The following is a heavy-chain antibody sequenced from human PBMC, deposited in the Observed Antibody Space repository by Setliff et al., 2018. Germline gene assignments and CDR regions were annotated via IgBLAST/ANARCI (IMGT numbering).Heavy chain of an antibody. CDR3: ARDSALHSYHYDSSGYLDY. CDR1: GGSISTYY. V-gene: IGHV4-59*01. J-gene: IGHJ4*02. D-gene: IGHD3-22*01. Sequence: PSETLSLTCTVSGGSISTYYWSWIRQTPVKGLEWIGYVYYSGTTNYNPLFKSRVTISVDRPKNQFSLKLSSATAADTGVYYCARDSALHSYHYDSSGYLDYWGQGALVTSPQ. CDR2: VYYSGTT.